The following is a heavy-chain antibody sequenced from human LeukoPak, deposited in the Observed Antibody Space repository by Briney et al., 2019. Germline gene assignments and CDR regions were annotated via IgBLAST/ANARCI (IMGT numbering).Heavy chain of an antibody. V-gene: IGHV3-30*18. Sequence: QTGGSLRLSCAASGFTFSSYGMHWVRQAPGKGLEWVAVISYDGSNKYYADSVKGRFTISRDNSKNTLYLQMNSLRAEDTAVYYCAKVLEVYGDSAYNWFDPWGQGTLVTVSS. CDR3: AKVLEVYGDSAYNWFDP. D-gene: IGHD4-17*01. CDR2: ISYDGSNK. CDR1: GFTFSSYG. J-gene: IGHJ5*02.